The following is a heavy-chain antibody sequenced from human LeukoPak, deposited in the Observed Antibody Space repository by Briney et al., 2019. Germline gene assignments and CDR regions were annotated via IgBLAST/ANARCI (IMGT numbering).Heavy chain of an antibody. V-gene: IGHV3-23*01. D-gene: IGHD3-10*01. CDR3: AKDRAQTPLKY. CDR1: GFMFSSYA. CDR2: ISGSGGST. Sequence: GGSLRLSCAASGFMFSSYAVSWVRQAPGKGLEWVSAISGSGGSTFYADSVKGRFSISRDNSKNTLYLQMNSLRAEDTAVYYCAKDRAQTPLKYWGQGTLVTVSS. J-gene: IGHJ4*02.